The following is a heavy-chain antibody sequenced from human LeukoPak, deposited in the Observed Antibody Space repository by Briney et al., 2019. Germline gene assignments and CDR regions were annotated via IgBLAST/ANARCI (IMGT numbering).Heavy chain of an antibody. CDR1: GGSISSYY. CDR2: SYYSGST. J-gene: IGHJ4*02. CDR3: ARGVRPPDLDY. Sequence: SETLSLTCTVSGGSISSYYWSWIRQPPGKGLEWIGYSYYSGSTSYNPSLKSRVTISVDTSKNQFSLKLSSVTAADTAVYYCARGVRPPDLDYWGQGTLVTVSS. D-gene: IGHD2-2*01. V-gene: IGHV4-59*01.